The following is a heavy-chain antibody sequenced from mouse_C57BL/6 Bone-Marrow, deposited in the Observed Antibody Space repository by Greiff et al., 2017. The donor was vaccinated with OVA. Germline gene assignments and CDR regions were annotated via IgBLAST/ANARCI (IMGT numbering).Heavy chain of an antibody. CDR3: TRAYGSSYGAMDY. CDR2: ISSGGDYI. V-gene: IGHV5-9-1*02. Sequence: EVQGVESGEGLVKPGGSLKLSCAASGFTFSSYAMSWVRQTPEKRLEWVAYISSGGDYIYYADTVKGRFTISRDNARNTLYLQMSSLKSEDTAMYYCTRAYGSSYGAMDYWGQGTSVTVSS. J-gene: IGHJ4*01. CDR1: GFTFSSYA. D-gene: IGHD1-1*01.